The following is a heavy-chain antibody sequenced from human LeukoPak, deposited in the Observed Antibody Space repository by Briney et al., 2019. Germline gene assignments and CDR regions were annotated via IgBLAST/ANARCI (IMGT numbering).Heavy chain of an antibody. CDR3: ANPTLYCSSIKCPA. J-gene: IGHJ5*02. Sequence: GGSLRLSCAASGFTFRSYAMSWVRQAPGKGLEWVSAISDSGTYTYYADSVKGRFTVSRDNSKNTLYLQMNSLRVEDTAVYYCANPTLYCSSIKCPAWGPGTLVTVSS. CDR2: ISDSGTYT. V-gene: IGHV3-23*01. CDR1: GFTFRSYA. D-gene: IGHD2-2*01.